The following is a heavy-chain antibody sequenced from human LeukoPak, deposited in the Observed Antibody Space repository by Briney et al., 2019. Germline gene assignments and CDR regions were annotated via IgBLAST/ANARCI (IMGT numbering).Heavy chain of an antibody. D-gene: IGHD6-13*01. Sequence: GGSLRLSCAASGFTFSSYAMSWVRQAPGKGLEWVSAVSGSGDSTYYVDSVKGRFTISRDNSKNTLYLQMNSLRAEDTAVYYCARDYSSSWYTQRLDYWGQGTLVTVSS. J-gene: IGHJ4*02. CDR1: GFTFSSYA. V-gene: IGHV3-23*01. CDR2: VSGSGDST. CDR3: ARDYSSSWYTQRLDY.